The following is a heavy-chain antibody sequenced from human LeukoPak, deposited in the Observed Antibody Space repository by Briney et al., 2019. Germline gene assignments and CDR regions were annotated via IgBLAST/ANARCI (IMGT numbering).Heavy chain of an antibody. J-gene: IGHJ5*02. CDR1: GFTFSDYY. V-gene: IGHV3-11*04. Sequence: GGSLRLSCAASGFTFSDYYMSWIRQAPGKGLEWVSYISSSGSTIYYADSVKGRFTISRDDAKNSLYLQMNSLRAEDTAVYYCARALLRLNWFDPWGQGTLVTVSS. CDR3: ARALLRLNWFDP. CDR2: ISSSGSTI. D-gene: IGHD2/OR15-2a*01.